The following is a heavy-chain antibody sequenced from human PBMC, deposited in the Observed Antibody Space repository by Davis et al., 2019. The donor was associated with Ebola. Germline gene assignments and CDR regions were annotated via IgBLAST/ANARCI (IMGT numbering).Heavy chain of an antibody. CDR3: VRDYLFALDI. Sequence: GESLKIPCAASGFPFSSYTMNWVRQAPGKGLEWVSYIGTRGDPTVYADSVKGRFTVSRDDANNSLSLLMSSLRDEDTAVYYCVRDYLFALDIWGQGTMVTVSS. J-gene: IGHJ3*02. V-gene: IGHV3-48*02. CDR1: GFPFSSYT. CDR2: IGTRGDPT.